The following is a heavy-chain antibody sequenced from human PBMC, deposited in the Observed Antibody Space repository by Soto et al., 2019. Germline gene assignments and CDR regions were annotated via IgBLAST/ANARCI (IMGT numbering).Heavy chain of an antibody. CDR2: AYHSRST. V-gene: IGHV4-4*02. D-gene: IGHD4-17*01. J-gene: IGHJ3*01. CDR3: ARATYDYGDAYDV. Sequence: QMQLQQSGPGLVKPSWTLSLTCTVSGASVTLSNWWTWIRQSPGRGLEWIGQAYHSRSTTYNPSLETRVTISVDTSKNQFSLNLTSVTAADTAVYYCARATYDYGDAYDVWGQGTSVTVSS. CDR1: GASVTLSNW.